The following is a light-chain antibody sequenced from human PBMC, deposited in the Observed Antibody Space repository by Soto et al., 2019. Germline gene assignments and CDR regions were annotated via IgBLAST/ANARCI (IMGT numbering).Light chain of an antibody. CDR2: GAS. Sequence: ENVLTQSPGTLSLSPGERATLSCRASQSVNSNYLAWYQQRPGQAPRLLIYGASSRATGIPDRFSGSGSGTDFTLTISRLEPEDFAVYYCQQYGSSPTWTFGQGTKVEIK. CDR3: QQYGSSPTWT. CDR1: QSVNSNY. V-gene: IGKV3-20*01. J-gene: IGKJ1*01.